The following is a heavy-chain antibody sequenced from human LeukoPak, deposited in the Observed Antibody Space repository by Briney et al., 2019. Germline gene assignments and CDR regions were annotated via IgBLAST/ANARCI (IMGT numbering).Heavy chain of an antibody. J-gene: IGHJ5*02. V-gene: IGHV4-39*02. CDR3: ARDLEQTQQYLVSNWFDP. CDR1: GGSISSSSYY. D-gene: IGHD6-13*01. Sequence: SETLSLTCTVSGGSISSSSYYWGWIRQPPGKGLEWIGSMYYSGSTYYNPSLKSRVTISVDTSKNQFSLKLSSVTAADTAVYYCARDLEQTQQYLVSNWFDPWGQGTLVTVSP. CDR2: MYYSGST.